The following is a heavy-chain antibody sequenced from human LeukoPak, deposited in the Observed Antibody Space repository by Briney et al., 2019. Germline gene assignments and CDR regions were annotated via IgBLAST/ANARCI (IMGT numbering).Heavy chain of an antibody. CDR1: GFTFSSYA. J-gene: IGHJ4*02. V-gene: IGHV3-23*01. Sequence: GGSLRPSCAASGFTFSSYAMSWVRQAPGKGLEWVSAISGSGGSTYYADSVKGRFTISRDNSKNTLYLQMNSLRAEDTAVYYCAKKGARYSSSWYYFDYWGQGTLVTVSS. D-gene: IGHD6-13*01. CDR3: AKKGARYSSSWYYFDY. CDR2: ISGSGGST.